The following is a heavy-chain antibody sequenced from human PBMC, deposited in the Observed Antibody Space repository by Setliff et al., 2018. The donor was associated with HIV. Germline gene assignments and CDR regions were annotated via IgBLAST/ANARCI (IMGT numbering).Heavy chain of an antibody. CDR3: ARRVLQDSTITSSNWFDS. Sequence: SETLSLTCTVSGDSISSYSWNWIRQPPGRGLEWIGYVYASGETNYNPSLKSRVTVSTDTSRNQFFLNLNYATAADTAVYFCARRVLQDSTITSSNWFDSWGQGTLVTVSS. V-gene: IGHV4-4*09. CDR2: VYASGET. J-gene: IGHJ5*01. CDR1: GDSISSYS. D-gene: IGHD2-2*01.